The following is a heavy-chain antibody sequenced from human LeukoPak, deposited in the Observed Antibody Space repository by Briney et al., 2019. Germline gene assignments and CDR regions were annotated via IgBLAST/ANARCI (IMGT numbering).Heavy chain of an antibody. J-gene: IGHJ4*02. CDR3: ARGLGGPESGVYIFDY. CDR1: GGSISSGGYY. Sequence: SETLSLTCTVSGGSISSGGYYWSWIRQHPGKGLEWIGYIYYSGSTYYNPSLKSRVTISVDTSKNQFSLKLSSVTAADTAVYYCARGLGGPESGVYIFDYGGREPRAPVPS. D-gene: IGHD3-3*01. CDR2: IYYSGST. V-gene: IGHV4-30-4*08.